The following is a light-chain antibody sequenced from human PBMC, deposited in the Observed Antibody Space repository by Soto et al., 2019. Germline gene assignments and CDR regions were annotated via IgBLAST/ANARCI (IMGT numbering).Light chain of an antibody. V-gene: IGLV2-14*02. Sequence: QSALTQPASVSGSPGQSITISCTGTSSDFGSYNLVSWYQQHPGKDPKLMIYDVGNRPSGVSNRFSGSNSGNTASLTISGLQGEDEADYYCGSYSRSNSRLFGGGTKVTVL. CDR3: GSYSRSNSRL. CDR1: SSDFGSYNL. CDR2: DVG. J-gene: IGLJ3*02.